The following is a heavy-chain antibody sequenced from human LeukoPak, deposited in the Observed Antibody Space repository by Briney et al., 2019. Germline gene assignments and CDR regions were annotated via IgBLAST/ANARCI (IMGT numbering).Heavy chain of an antibody. D-gene: IGHD3-22*01. V-gene: IGHV4-59*12. CDR2: IYYSGST. CDR3: ARGRRWYSSGYYYDY. Sequence: SETLSLTCTVSGGSISSYYWSWIRQPPGKGLEWIGYIYYSGSTNYNPSLKSRVTISVDTSQNQFSLKLSSVTAADTAVYYCARGRRWYSSGYYYDYWGQGTLVTVSS. J-gene: IGHJ4*02. CDR1: GGSISSYY.